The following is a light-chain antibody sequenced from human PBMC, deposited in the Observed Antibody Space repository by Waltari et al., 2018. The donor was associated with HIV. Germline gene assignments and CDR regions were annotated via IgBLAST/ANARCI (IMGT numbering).Light chain of an antibody. Sequence: QSVLTQPPSASGTPGQRVTISCSGSSSNIGSNYVYWYHQLPGTAPKLLIYRNNQRPSGVPDRFSGSKPGTSASLAISGLRSEDEADYYCAAWDTSLSGSVVFGGGTKLTVL. CDR1: SSNIGSNY. CDR2: RNN. V-gene: IGLV1-47*01. J-gene: IGLJ2*01. CDR3: AAWDTSLSGSVV.